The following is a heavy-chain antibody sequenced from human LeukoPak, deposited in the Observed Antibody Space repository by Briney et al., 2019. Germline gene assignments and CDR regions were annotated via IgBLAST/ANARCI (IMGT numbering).Heavy chain of an antibody. J-gene: IGHJ4*02. CDR2: ILYSGST. Sequence: PSQTLSLTCTVSGGSISSGNYYWGWTRQPPGKGLEWIGSILYSGSTYYNPSLKSRVTISLDTSKNQFSLKLSSVTAADTAVYYCARCGYYDFWSGYNPATFDSWGQGTLVTVSS. D-gene: IGHD3-3*01. V-gene: IGHV4-39*01. CDR1: GGSISSGNYY. CDR3: ARCGYYDFWSGYNPATFDS.